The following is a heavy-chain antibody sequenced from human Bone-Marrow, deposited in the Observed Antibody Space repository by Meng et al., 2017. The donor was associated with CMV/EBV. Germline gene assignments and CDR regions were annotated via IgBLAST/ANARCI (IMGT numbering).Heavy chain of an antibody. CDR1: GGSFSGYY. V-gene: IGHV4-34*01. Sequence: LETLSLTCAVYGGSFSGYYWSWIRQPPGKGLEWIGEINHSGSTNYNPSLKSRVTISVDTSKNQFSLKLSSVTAADTAVYYCASTPRTDDFWSGSYAFDIWGQGTMVNVSS. J-gene: IGHJ3*02. D-gene: IGHD3-3*01. CDR3: ASTPRTDDFWSGSYAFDI. CDR2: INHSGST.